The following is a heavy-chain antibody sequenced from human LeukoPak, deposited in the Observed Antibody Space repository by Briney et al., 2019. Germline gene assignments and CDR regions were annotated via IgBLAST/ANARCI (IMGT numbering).Heavy chain of an antibody. V-gene: IGHV3-30-3*01. D-gene: IGHD3-22*01. Sequence: GGSLRLSCAASGFTFSSYAMHWVRQAPGKGLEWVAVISYDGSNKYYADSVKGRFTISRDNSKNTLYLQMNSLRAEDTAVYYCARGWYYDSSGANWFDPWGQGTLVTVSS. CDR1: GFTFSSYA. CDR3: ARGWYYDSSGANWFDP. J-gene: IGHJ5*02. CDR2: ISYDGSNK.